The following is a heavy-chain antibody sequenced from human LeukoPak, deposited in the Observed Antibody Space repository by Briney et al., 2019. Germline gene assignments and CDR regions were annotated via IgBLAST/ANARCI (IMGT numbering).Heavy chain of an antibody. D-gene: IGHD6-19*01. CDR2: IYYSGST. CDR1: GGSISSSSYC. CDR3: ARLYSSGWTSAIDY. Sequence: SETLSLTCTVSGGSISSSSYCWGWIRQPPGKGLEWIGSIYYSGSTYYNPSLKSRVTISVDTSKNQFSLKLSSVTAADTAVYYCARLYSSGWTSAIDYWGQGTLVTVSS. V-gene: IGHV4-39*01. J-gene: IGHJ4*02.